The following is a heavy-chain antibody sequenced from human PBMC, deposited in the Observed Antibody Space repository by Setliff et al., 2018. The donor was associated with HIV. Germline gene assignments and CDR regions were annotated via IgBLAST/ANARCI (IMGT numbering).Heavy chain of an antibody. CDR3: AKLLYPQLWPLDIDH. D-gene: IGHD2-21*01. Sequence: TSETLSLTCTVSGASINSMTDYWGWIRQPPGKGLEWIASIRYSGTTYYNPSLRSRVTVSAATSKNQFSLKLTSVTADDTAVYYCAKLLYPQLWPLDIDHWGQGRLVTVSS. CDR2: IRYSGTT. J-gene: IGHJ4*02. V-gene: IGHV4-39*07. CDR1: GASINSMTDY.